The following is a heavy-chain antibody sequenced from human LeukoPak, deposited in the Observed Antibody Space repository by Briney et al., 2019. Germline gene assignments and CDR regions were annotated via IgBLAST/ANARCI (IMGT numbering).Heavy chain of an antibody. J-gene: IGHJ4*02. D-gene: IGHD6-13*01. Sequence: ASVKVSCKASGYTFTGYYMHWVRQAPGQGLEWMGRINPNSGGTNYAQKFQGRVTMTRDTSISTAYMELSRLRSNDTAVYYCARRHSSSWSFDYWGQGTLVTVSS. CDR1: GYTFTGYY. V-gene: IGHV1-2*06. CDR3: ARRHSSSWSFDY. CDR2: INPNSGGT.